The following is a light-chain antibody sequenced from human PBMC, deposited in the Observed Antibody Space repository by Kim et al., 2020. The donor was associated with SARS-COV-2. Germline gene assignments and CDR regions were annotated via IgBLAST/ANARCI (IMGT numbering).Light chain of an antibody. CDR3: QNYDSAPFA. CDR2: YAS. Sequence: ASIGDRVTFTCRASRGISSFLLWYQQRPGRLPKLLIYYASTLQSGVPSRFSGSGSGTDFTLTISSLQPEDVATYYCQNYDSAPFAFGPGTKVDIK. J-gene: IGKJ3*01. V-gene: IGKV1-27*01. CDR1: RGISSF.